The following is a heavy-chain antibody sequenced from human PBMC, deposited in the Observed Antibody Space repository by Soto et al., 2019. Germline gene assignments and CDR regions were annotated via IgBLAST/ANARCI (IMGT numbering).Heavy chain of an antibody. CDR2: ISGSGGSI. Sequence: EVQLLESGGGLVQPGGSLRLSCAASGFTFSTYAMNWVRQAPGHGLEWVSAISGSGGSIHYADSVKGRFTISRDNSKNTLYLQMTSLRDEDTAVYHCVKGYWKGDVWGQGTTVTVSS. CDR1: GFTFSTYA. D-gene: IGHD1-1*01. V-gene: IGHV3-23*01. J-gene: IGHJ6*02. CDR3: VKGYWKGDV.